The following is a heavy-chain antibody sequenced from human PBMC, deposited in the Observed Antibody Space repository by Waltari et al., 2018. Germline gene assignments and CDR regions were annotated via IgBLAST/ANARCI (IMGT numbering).Heavy chain of an antibody. CDR2: ISSSSSTI. Sequence: EVQLVESGGGLVQPGGSLRLSCAASGFTFTRYIMNWVRQAPGKVLEWVSYISSSSSTIYYADSVKGRFTISRDNAKNSLYLQMNSLRAEDTAVYYCARDSNKKYFQHWGQGTLVTVSS. CDR3: ARDSNKKYFQH. CDR1: GFTFTRYI. D-gene: IGHD4-4*01. J-gene: IGHJ1*01. V-gene: IGHV3-48*01.